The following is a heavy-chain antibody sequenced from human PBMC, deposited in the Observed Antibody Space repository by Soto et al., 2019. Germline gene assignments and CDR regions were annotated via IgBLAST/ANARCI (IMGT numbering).Heavy chain of an antibody. Sequence: QLQLQESGPGLVKTSETLSLTCTVSGGSISSSSYYWGWIRQPPVKGLEWIGSIYYSGSTYYNPSLKSRVTISVDTSKNQFSLHLSSVTAAASAVYYCARYPSYSSSLYSQSDYWGQGTLVTVSS. D-gene: IGHD6-13*01. CDR3: ARYPSYSSSLYSQSDY. CDR2: IYYSGST. J-gene: IGHJ4*02. V-gene: IGHV4-39*01. CDR1: GGSISSSSYY.